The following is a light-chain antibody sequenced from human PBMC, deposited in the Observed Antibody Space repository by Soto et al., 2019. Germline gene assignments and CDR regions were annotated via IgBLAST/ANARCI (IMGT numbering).Light chain of an antibody. V-gene: IGKV3-11*01. CDR3: QQRTNWPRSFT. Sequence: EIVLTQSPATLSLSPGERATLSCRASQSVSSYLAWYQQKPGQAPRLLIYDTSKRATGIPARFSGSGSGTDFPLTIRSLEPEDFAVYYCQQRTNWPRSFTFGPGTKVDIK. CDR1: QSVSSY. J-gene: IGKJ3*01. CDR2: DTS.